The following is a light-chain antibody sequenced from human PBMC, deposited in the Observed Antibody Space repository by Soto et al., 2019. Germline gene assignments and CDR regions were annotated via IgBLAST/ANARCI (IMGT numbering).Light chain of an antibody. CDR1: SSDVGGYDY. CDR3: SSYAGSRTLV. V-gene: IGLV2-14*01. J-gene: IGLJ2*01. CDR2: DVT. Sequence: QSALTQPASVSGSPGQSVTISCTGTSSDVGGYDYVSWYQQHPGKAPKLIIYDVTNRPSGFSNRFSGSKSGSTASLTISGLQAEDEADYYCSSYAGSRTLVFGGGTKLTVL.